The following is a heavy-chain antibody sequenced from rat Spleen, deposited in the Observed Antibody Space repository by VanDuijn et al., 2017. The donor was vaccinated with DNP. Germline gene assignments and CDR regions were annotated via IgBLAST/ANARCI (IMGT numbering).Heavy chain of an antibody. D-gene: IGHD1-1*01. CDR3: ARPMDYYSGGFAY. V-gene: IGHV5-22*01. CDR2: LTYDGVNT. Sequence: EVKLVESGGDLVQPGRSLKLSCAASGFTFSDYYMAWVRQAPTKGLEWVAYLTYDGVNTYYRDSVKGRFTISRDNAKSTLYLQMNSLRSEDMATYYCARPMDYYSGGFAYWGQGTLVTVSS. CDR1: GFTFSDYY. J-gene: IGHJ3*01.